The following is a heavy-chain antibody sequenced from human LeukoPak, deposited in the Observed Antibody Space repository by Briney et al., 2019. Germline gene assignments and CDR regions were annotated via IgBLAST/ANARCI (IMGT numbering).Heavy chain of an antibody. CDR1: GLIFSSSG. V-gene: IGHV3-30*02. CDR2: IRYDGSNT. J-gene: IGHJ4*02. CDR3: AKAGGSSWAVLDY. Sequence: GGSLRLSCAASGLIFSSSGMHWVRQAPGKGLEWVAFIRYDGSNTYYADSVKGRLTISRDTSKNTLYLQMNSLRPEDTAVYYCAKAGGSSWAVLDYWGQGTLVTVSS. D-gene: IGHD6-13*01.